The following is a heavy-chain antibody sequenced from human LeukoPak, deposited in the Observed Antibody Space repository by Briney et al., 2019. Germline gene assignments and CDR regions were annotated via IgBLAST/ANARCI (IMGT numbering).Heavy chain of an antibody. D-gene: IGHD3-10*01. Sequence: ASVKVSCKASGYTFINYGISWVRQAPGQGLEWMGWISAENGNTGYVENLQGRVTMTTDTSSSTVYMELSSLRSEDTAVYYCARDRYYGSGSYNYFDYWGQGTLVTVSS. CDR2: ISAENGNT. CDR3: ARDRYYGSGSYNYFDY. V-gene: IGHV1-18*01. J-gene: IGHJ4*02. CDR1: GYTFINYG.